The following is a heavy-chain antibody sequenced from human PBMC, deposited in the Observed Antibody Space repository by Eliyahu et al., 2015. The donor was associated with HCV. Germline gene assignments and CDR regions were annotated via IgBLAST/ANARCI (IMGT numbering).Heavy chain of an antibody. CDR3: AKERRGFYMDV. CDR1: GHSIDGYA. V-gene: IGHV3-43D*04. J-gene: IGHJ6*03. CDR2: ISWDGAVT. Sequence: EVQMVESGGDVVQPGGSLRLSCAASGHSIDGYAMHWVRQAPGKGLEGVSFISWDGAVTYYADSVKGRFTISRDNSKNSLYLQMHSLRPEDTALYYCAKERRGFYMDVWGKGTTVTVS.